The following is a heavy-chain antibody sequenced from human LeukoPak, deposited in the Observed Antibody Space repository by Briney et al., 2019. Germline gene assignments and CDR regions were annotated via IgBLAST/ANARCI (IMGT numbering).Heavy chain of an antibody. D-gene: IGHD3-3*01. V-gene: IGHV1-46*01. Sequence: GASVKVSCKASGYTFTSYGISWVRQAPGQGLEWMGIINPSGGSTSYAQKFQGRVTMTRDTSTSTVYMELSSLRSEDTAVYYCARGRSPPYYDFWSGYYFADLSPEYYFDYWGQGTLVTVSS. CDR2: INPSGGST. J-gene: IGHJ4*02. CDR3: ARGRSPPYYDFWSGYYFADLSPEYYFDY. CDR1: GYTFTSYG.